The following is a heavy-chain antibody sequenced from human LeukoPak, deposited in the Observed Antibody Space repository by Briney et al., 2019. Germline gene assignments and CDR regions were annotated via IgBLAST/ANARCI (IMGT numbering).Heavy chain of an antibody. V-gene: IGHV4-31*03. J-gene: IGHJ5*02. CDR2: IYYSGST. CDR1: GRSIGSGGYS. Sequence: SETLALTRTVSGRSIGSGGYSWSWIRQHPGKGLEWIGYIYYSGSTYYNPSLKSRVTISVDTSKNQFSLKLSSVTAADTAVYYCARSDSYYDSSAWDPWGQGTLVTVSS. D-gene: IGHD3-22*01. CDR3: ARSDSYYDSSAWDP.